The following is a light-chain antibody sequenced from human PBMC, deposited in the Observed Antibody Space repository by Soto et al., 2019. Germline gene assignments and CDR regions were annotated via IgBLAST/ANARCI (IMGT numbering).Light chain of an antibody. J-gene: IGLJ2*01. V-gene: IGLV1-44*01. CDR3: AAWDDSLNGVE. CDR1: SSNIGSST. Sequence: QSVLTQPPSASGTPGQRVTISCSGSSSNIGSSTVNWYQHLPGTAPKLLIYSNNARSSGVPDRFSGSKSGTSASLAISGLQPEEEADYYCAAWDDSLNGVEFGGGTKLTVL. CDR2: SNN.